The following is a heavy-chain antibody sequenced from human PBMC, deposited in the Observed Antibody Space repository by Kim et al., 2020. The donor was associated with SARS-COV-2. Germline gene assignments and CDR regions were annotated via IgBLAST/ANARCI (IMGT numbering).Heavy chain of an antibody. Sequence: ASLKVSCKASGYTFTSYAMNWVRQAPGQGLEWMGWINTNTGNPTYAQGFTGRFVFSLDTSVSTAYLQISSLKAEDTAVYYCARLPGLTDYDILTGYYLPYYYYYGMDVWGQGTTVTVSS. V-gene: IGHV7-4-1*02. CDR1: GYTFTSYA. CDR3: ARLPGLTDYDILTGYYLPYYYYYGMDV. D-gene: IGHD3-9*01. J-gene: IGHJ6*02. CDR2: INTNTGNP.